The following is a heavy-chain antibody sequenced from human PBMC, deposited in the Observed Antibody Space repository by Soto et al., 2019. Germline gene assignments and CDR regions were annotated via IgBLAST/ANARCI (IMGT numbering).Heavy chain of an antibody. J-gene: IGHJ3*02. Sequence: PGGSLRLSCAASGFTFSNYGMHWVRQAPGKGLEWVAVIWYDGSNIYYADSVKGRFTISRDNSRNTLYLQMNSLRAEDTAVYYCARRYSKTFDIWGQGTMVTVSS. CDR1: GFTFSNYG. D-gene: IGHD6-13*01. CDR3: ARRYSKTFDI. V-gene: IGHV3-33*01. CDR2: IWYDGSNI.